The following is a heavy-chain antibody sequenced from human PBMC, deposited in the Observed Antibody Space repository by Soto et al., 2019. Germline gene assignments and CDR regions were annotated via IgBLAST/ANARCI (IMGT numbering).Heavy chain of an antibody. D-gene: IGHD6-13*01. V-gene: IGHV1-69*13. J-gene: IGHJ4*02. CDR2: IIPIFGTA. CDR1: GGTFSSYA. CDR3: ARDVGGAAANPIFDY. Sequence: SVKVSCKASGGTFSSYAISWVRQAPGQGLEWMGGIIPIFGTANYAQKFQGRVTITADESTSTAYMELSSLRSEDTAVYYCARDVGGAAANPIFDYWGQGTLVTVPQ.